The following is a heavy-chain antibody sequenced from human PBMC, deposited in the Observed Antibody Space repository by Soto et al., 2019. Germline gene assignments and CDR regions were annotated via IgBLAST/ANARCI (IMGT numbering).Heavy chain of an antibody. V-gene: IGHV3-48*01. Sequence: GGSLRLSCAASGFTFSSYSMNWVRQAPGKGLEWVSYISSSSTIYYADSVKGRFTISRDNAKNSLYLQMNSLRAEDTAVYYCARDTTVTTLNWYFDLWGRGTLVTVSS. J-gene: IGHJ2*01. CDR2: ISSSSTI. D-gene: IGHD4-17*01. CDR1: GFTFSSYS. CDR3: ARDTTVTTLNWYFDL.